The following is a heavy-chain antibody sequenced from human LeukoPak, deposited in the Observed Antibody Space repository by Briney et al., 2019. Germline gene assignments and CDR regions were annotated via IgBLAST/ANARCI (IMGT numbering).Heavy chain of an antibody. CDR3: AQSGGTDV. CDR1: GFTFSRFS. CDR2: ISADGSST. Sequence: PGGSLRLSCAASGFTFSRFSMHWVRQVPGKGLVWASRISADGSSTNYADPVKGRFTISRDNSKNMLYLQMNSLRAEDTAVYYCAQSGGTDVWGQGTTVTVSS. J-gene: IGHJ6*02. V-gene: IGHV3-74*01.